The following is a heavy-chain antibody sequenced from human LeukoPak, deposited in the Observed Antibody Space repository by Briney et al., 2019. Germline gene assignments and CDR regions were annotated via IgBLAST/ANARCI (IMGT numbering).Heavy chain of an antibody. V-gene: IGHV3-30-3*01. CDR2: ISYDGSNK. CDR3: ARRTAPDGY. CDR1: GFTFSSYA. D-gene: IGHD5-18*01. Sequence: PGGSLRLSCAASGFTFSSYAMHWVRQAPGKGLEWVAVISYDGSNKYYADSVKGRFTISRDNSKNTLYLQMNSLRAEDTAVYYCARRTAPDGYWGQGTLVTVSS. J-gene: IGHJ4*02.